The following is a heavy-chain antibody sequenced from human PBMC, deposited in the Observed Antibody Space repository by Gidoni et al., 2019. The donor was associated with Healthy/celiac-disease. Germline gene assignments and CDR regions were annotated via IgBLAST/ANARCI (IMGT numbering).Heavy chain of an antibody. CDR2: IYYSGST. CDR1: GGSISSGGYY. Sequence: QVQLQESGPGLVKPSQTLSLTCTVSGGSISSGGYYWSWIRQHPGKGLEWIGYIYYSGSTYYNPSLKSRVTISVDTSKNQFSLKLSSVTAADTAVYYCARAELYYYDSSGYYPNAFDIWGQGTMVTVSS. J-gene: IGHJ3*02. CDR3: ARAELYYYDSSGYYPNAFDI. D-gene: IGHD3-22*01. V-gene: IGHV4-31*03.